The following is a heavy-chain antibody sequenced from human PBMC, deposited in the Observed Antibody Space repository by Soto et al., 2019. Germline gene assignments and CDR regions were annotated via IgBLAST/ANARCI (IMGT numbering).Heavy chain of an antibody. CDR1: GGSINSYY. Sequence: SETLSLTCTVSGGSINSYYWSWIRQPPGKGLEWIVYIYYSGSTNYNPSLKSRVTISVDTSKNQFSLKLSSVTAADTAVYYCARGGDSYGLYYFDYWGQGTLVTVSS. V-gene: IGHV4-59*01. J-gene: IGHJ4*02. CDR2: IYYSGST. CDR3: ARGGDSYGLYYFDY. D-gene: IGHD5-18*01.